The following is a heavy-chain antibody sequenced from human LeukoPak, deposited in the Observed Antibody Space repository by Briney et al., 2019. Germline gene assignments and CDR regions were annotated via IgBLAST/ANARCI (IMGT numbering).Heavy chain of an antibody. CDR1: GFTFSTYA. J-gene: IGHJ4*02. Sequence: GGSLRLSCAASGFTFSTYAMGWVRQAPGKGREWVSSLKGSGGDPFYTDSVNGRFTISSDDYKNTLFLRLDSLRAEDTAVYYCAKGGHDFNPFYWWGQGTLVTVSS. CDR3: AKGGHDFNPFYW. CDR2: LKGSGGDP. V-gene: IGHV3-23*01. D-gene: IGHD2-21*02.